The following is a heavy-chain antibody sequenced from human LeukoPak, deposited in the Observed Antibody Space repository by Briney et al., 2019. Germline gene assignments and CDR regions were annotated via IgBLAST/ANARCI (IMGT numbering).Heavy chain of an antibody. V-gene: IGHV1-46*01. CDR3: ARDGGGQLVRNWFDP. CDR1: GYTFTSYY. J-gene: IGHJ5*02. D-gene: IGHD6-6*01. Sequence: ASVKVSCKASGYTFTSYYTHWVRQAPGQGLEWMGIINPSGGSTSYAQKFQGRVTMTRDTSTSTVYMELSSLRSEDTAVYYCARDGGGQLVRNWFDPWGQGTLVTVSS. CDR2: INPSGGST.